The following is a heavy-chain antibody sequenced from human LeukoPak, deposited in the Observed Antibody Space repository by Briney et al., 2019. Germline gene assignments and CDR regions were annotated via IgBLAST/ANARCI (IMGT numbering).Heavy chain of an antibody. J-gene: IGHJ6*03. CDR3: ARTTRRNRLYYYYYMDV. CDR1: GYTFTSYD. CDR2: MNPNSGNT. Sequence: PRASVKVPCKASGYTFTSYDINWVRQATGQGLEWMGWMNPNSGNTGYAQKVQGRVTITRNTSISTAYMELSSLRSEDTAVYYCARTTRRNRLYYYYYMDVWGKGTTVTVSS. V-gene: IGHV1-8*03. D-gene: IGHD1-1*01.